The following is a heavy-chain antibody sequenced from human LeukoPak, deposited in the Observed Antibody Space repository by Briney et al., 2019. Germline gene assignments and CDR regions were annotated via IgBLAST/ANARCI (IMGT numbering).Heavy chain of an antibody. D-gene: IGHD6-13*01. V-gene: IGHV4-4*07. Sequence: TSSETLSLTCTVSGASIRNNIWSWIRQPAGKGLEWIGRLYTSGSTNYNPSLKSRVSMSVDTSKNQFSLRLSSVTAADTAMYYCARYPAPDIEAFDTWGQGAMVIVSS. CDR3: ARYPAPDIEAFDT. CDR2: LYTSGST. J-gene: IGHJ3*02. CDR1: GASIRNNI.